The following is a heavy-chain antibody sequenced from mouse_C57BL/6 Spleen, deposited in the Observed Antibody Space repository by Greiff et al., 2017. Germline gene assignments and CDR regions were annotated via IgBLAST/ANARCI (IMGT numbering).Heavy chain of an antibody. V-gene: IGHV14-2*01. Sequence: VQLQQSGAELVKPGASVKLSCTASGFNIKDYYMHWVKQRTEPGLEWIGRIDPEDVETKYAPKFQGKATITAATSSNTAYLQLSSLTSEDTAVYYCARGSPWFAYWGQGTLVTVSA. CDR2: IDPEDVET. CDR3: ARGSPWFAY. J-gene: IGHJ3*01. CDR1: GFNIKDYY.